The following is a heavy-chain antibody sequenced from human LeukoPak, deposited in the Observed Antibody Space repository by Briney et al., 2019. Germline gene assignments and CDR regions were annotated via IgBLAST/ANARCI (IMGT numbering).Heavy chain of an antibody. CDR1: GYTLTELS. CDR2: FDPEDAKT. Sequence: ASVKVSCKVSGYTLTELSMHWVRQAPGKGLEWMGGFDPEDAKTIYAQKFQGRVTMTEDTSTDTAYMELSSLRFEDTAVYYCATDLYLYDNSGENAGWFDPWGQGTLVTVSS. CDR3: ATDLYLYDNSGENAGWFDP. V-gene: IGHV1-24*01. J-gene: IGHJ5*02. D-gene: IGHD3-22*01.